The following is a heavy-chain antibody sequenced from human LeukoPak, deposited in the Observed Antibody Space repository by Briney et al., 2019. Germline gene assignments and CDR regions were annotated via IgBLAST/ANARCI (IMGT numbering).Heavy chain of an antibody. CDR1: GDSISTSSYY. CDR2: IFYSGST. CDR3: ARTTLTIPYATYDM. V-gene: IGHV4-39*07. Sequence: PSETLSLTCTVSGDSISTSSYYWGWIRQPPGKGLEWIVNIFYSGSTYYNPSLKSRLTISLDTSKNQFSLKLSSVTAADTAVYYCARTTLTIPYATYDMWGQGTMVTVSS. D-gene: IGHD3-9*01. J-gene: IGHJ3*02.